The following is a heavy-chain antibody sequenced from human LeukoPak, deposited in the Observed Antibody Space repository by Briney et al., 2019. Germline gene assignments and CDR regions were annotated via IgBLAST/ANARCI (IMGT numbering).Heavy chain of an antibody. CDR2: IYHSGST. CDR1: GGSISSGGYA. Sequence: SQSLSLTWAVAGGSISSGGYAWSWIRHPPVNGLEWIGYIYHSGSTYYNPSLKSRLTISVHTSKNKFSLKLSSLTTAHTAVYYCARVMGGDYDYYGMDVSGQGTTVTASS. J-gene: IGHJ6*02. CDR3: ARVMGGDYDYYGMDV. D-gene: IGHD4-17*01. V-gene: IGHV4-30-2*01.